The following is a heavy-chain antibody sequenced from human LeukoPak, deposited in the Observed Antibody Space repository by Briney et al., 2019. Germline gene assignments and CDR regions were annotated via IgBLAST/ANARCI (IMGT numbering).Heavy chain of an antibody. J-gene: IGHJ4*02. CDR2: ISGSGGST. Sequence: PGGTLRLSCAASEFTFSSYGLSWVRQAPGKGLEWVSGISGSGGSTNYADSVKGRFTISRDNSKNTLYLQMNSLRAEDTAVYYCARYGSGSHFDYWGQGTLVTVSS. CDR3: ARYGSGSHFDY. D-gene: IGHD3-10*01. CDR1: EFTFSSYG. V-gene: IGHV3-23*01.